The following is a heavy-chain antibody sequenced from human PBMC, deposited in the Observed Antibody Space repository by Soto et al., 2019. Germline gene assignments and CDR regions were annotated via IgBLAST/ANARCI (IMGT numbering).Heavy chain of an antibody. J-gene: IGHJ6*02. Sequence: GGSLRLSCEASGFTFRSCGMHWVRQAPGKGLEWVALISYDGINKYYADAVKGRFTISRDNSKNTLYLQVNSLRGEDTAVYYCAKERDHYYYGLDVWGQGTTVTVSS. CDR3: AKERDHYYYGLDV. V-gene: IGHV3-30*18. CDR1: GFTFRSCG. CDR2: ISYDGINK.